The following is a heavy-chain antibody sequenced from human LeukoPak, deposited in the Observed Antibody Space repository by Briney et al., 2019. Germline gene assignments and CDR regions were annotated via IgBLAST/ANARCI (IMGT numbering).Heavy chain of an antibody. CDR1: GFTFSSYG. Sequence: GGTLRLSCAASGFTFSSYGMSWVRQAPGKGLEWVSAISGSGGSTYYADSVKGRFTISRDNAKNSLYLQMNSLRAEDTALYYCARDLPTATYYDYVWGNNWFDPWGQGTLVTVSS. V-gene: IGHV3-23*01. CDR3: ARDLPTATYYDYVWGNNWFDP. CDR2: ISGSGGST. D-gene: IGHD3-16*01. J-gene: IGHJ5*02.